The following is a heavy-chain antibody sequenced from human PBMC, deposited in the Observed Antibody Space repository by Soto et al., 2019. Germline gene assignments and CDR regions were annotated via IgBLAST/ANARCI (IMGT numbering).Heavy chain of an antibody. Sequence: SLTCAVYGGSFSGYYWSWIRQPPGKGLEWIGEINHSGSTNYNPSLKSRVTISVDTSKNQFSLKLSSVTAADTAVYYCARGGDYIWGSYRPRGYYFEYWGQGTLVTVSS. CDR1: GGSFSGYY. V-gene: IGHV4-34*01. CDR2: INHSGST. CDR3: ARGGDYIWGSYRPRGYYFEY. D-gene: IGHD3-16*02. J-gene: IGHJ4*02.